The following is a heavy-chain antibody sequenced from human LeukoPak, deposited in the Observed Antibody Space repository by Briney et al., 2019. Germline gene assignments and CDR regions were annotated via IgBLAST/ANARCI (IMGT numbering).Heavy chain of an antibody. CDR2: IYYSGST. CDR3: ARETKGAMVPFFDF. V-gene: IGHV4-59*01. CDR1: GGSISSYY. D-gene: IGHD5-18*01. J-gene: IGHJ4*02. Sequence: SQSRSLTCTFSGGSISSYYWSWIRQPPGKGLDGIGYIYYSGSTNYTPSLKSRVTISVDTSKTHFTLNLSAVTAADTAVYDCARETKGAMVPFFDFWGQGTLVTVSS.